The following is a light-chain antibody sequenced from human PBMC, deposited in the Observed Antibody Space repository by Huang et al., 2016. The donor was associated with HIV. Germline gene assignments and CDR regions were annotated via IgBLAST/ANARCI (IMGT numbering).Light chain of an antibody. J-gene: IGKJ1*01. V-gene: IGKV2-30*02. Sequence: DVVMTQSPLSLPVPLGQPASISCRSSQSLVHSDGNTYMNWFQQRPGKSPRRLIYKVSNRDSGVPDRCSGSGSGTDFTLKISRVEAEDVGVYYCMQGTHWPPTFGQGTKVEIK. CDR3: MQGTHWPPT. CDR1: QSLVHSDGNTY. CDR2: KVS.